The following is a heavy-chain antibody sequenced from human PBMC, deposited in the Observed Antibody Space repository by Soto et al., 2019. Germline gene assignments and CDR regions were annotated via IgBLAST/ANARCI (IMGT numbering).Heavy chain of an antibody. CDR3: ARGELRYYDSSGYYYVDWFDP. CDR2: TYYRSKWYN. CDR1: GDSVSSNSAA. V-gene: IGHV6-1*01. J-gene: IGHJ5*02. Sequence: SQTLSLTCAISGDSVSSNSAAWNWIRQSPSRGLEWLGGTYYRSKWYNDYAVSVKSRITINPDTSKNQFSLQLNSVTPEDTAVYYCARGELRYYDSSGYYYVDWFDPWGQGTLVTVSS. D-gene: IGHD3-22*01.